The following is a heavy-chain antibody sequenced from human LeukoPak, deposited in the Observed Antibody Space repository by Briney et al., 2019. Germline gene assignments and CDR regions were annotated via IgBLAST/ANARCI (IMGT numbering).Heavy chain of an antibody. CDR1: GVTVGNND. CDR2: IYSGGST. V-gene: IGHV3-66*01. D-gene: IGHD6-6*01. Sequence: GGSLRLSCAASGVTVGNNDMNGARQPPGKGLDWCSLIYSGGSTHYADSVKGRFTISRDNSKNTLYLQMNSLRVADTAVYYCARDPPAVAANTYGWGQGTLVTVSS. J-gene: IGHJ4*02. CDR3: ARDPPAVAANTYG.